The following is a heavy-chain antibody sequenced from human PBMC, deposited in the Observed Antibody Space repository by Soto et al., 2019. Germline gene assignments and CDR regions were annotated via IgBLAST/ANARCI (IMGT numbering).Heavy chain of an antibody. D-gene: IGHD5-12*01. J-gene: IGHJ4*02. CDR3: ARNRGYSDSDLDY. Sequence: GGSLRLSCAASGFTFSSYAMTWVRQAPGKGLEWVSAISYSGVSTYYADSVKGRFTISRDSSENTLSLQMNSLRVDDTAVYYCARNRGYSDSDLDYWGQGTLVTVSS. V-gene: IGHV3-23*01. CDR2: ISYSGVST. CDR1: GFTFSSYA.